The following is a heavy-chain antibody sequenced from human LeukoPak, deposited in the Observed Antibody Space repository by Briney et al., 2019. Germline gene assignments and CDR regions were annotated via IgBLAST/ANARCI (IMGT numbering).Heavy chain of an antibody. CDR3: ASGNYYQDY. V-gene: IGHV4-59*08. CDR1: GFTFSSYS. CDR2: IYYSGST. Sequence: PGGSLRLSCAASGFTFSSYSMNWVRQAPGKGLEWIGNIYYSGSTYYSPSLKSRVTISVDTSKNQFSLKMNSVTAADTAVYYCASGNYYQDYWGQGTVVTVSP. J-gene: IGHJ4*02. D-gene: IGHD1-26*01.